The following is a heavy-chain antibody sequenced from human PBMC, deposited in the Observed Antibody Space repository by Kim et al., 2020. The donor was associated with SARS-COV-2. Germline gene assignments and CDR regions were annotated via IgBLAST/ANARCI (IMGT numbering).Heavy chain of an antibody. CDR1: GGTFSSYA. J-gene: IGHJ4*02. CDR2: IIPIFGTA. Sequence: ASVKVSCKASGGTFSSYAISWVRQAPGQGLEWMGGIIPIFGTANYAQKFQGRVTITADESTSTAYMELSSLRSEDTAVYYCARVSIAAAGTGSLDYWGQGTLVTVSS. CDR3: ARVSIAAAGTGSLDY. D-gene: IGHD6-13*01. V-gene: IGHV1-69*13.